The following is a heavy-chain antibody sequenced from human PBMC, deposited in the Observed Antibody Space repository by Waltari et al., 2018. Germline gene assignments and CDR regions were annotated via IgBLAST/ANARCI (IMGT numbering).Heavy chain of an antibody. J-gene: IGHJ4*02. V-gene: IGHV2-5*02. CDR3: AHRWGKGSGSYYGY. Sequence: QITLKESGPTLVKPTQTLTLTCTFSGFSLSTSGVGVGWIRQPPGKALEWLALIYWDDDKRYSPSLKRSLTIPKDTSKNQVVLTMTNMDTVDTATYYCAHRWGKGSGSYYGYWGQGTLVTVSS. CDR2: IYWDDDK. CDR1: GFSLSTSGVG. D-gene: IGHD3-10*01.